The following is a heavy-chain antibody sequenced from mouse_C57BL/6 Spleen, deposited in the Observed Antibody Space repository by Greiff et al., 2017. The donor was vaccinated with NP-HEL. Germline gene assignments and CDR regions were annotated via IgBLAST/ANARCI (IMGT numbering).Heavy chain of an antibody. V-gene: IGHV5-17*01. Sequence: EVMLVESGGGLVKPGGSLKLSCAASGFTFSDYGMHWVRQAPEKGLEWVAYISSGSSTIYYADTVKGRFTISRDNAKNTLFLQMTSLRSEDTAMYYCARMDYYGSSYVDYWVQGTTLTVSA. CDR1: GFTFSDYG. CDR3: ARMDYYGSSYVDY. CDR2: ISSGSSTI. D-gene: IGHD1-1*01. J-gene: IGHJ2*01.